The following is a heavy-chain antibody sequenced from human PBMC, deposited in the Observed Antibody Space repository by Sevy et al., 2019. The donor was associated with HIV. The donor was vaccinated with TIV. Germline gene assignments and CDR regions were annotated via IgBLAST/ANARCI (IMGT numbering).Heavy chain of an antibody. D-gene: IGHD3-3*01. V-gene: IGHV1-8*01. CDR2: MNPNSGNT. CDR3: ARGTTYYDFSSGYTYYYYGMDV. CDR1: GYTFTSYD. J-gene: IGHJ6*02. Sequence: ASVKVSCKASGYTFTSYDINWVRQATGQGLEWMGWMNPNSGNTGDAQKFQGRVTMTRNTSISTAYVELSSLRSEDTAVYYCARGTTYYDFSSGYTYYYYGMDVWGQGTTVTVSS.